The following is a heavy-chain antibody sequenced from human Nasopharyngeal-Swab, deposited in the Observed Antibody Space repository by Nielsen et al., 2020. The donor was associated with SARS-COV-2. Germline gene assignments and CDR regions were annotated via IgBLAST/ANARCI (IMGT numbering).Heavy chain of an antibody. CDR2: ISSSGSTI. CDR3: ARDFSRGFDY. CDR1: GFTFSDYY. J-gene: IGHJ4*02. Sequence: GESLKISCAASGFTFSDYYMSWIRQAPGKGLEWVSYISSSGSTIYYADSVKGRFTISRDNAKNSLYLQMNSLRAEDTAVYYCARDFSRGFDYWGQGTLVTVSS. V-gene: IGHV3-11*04.